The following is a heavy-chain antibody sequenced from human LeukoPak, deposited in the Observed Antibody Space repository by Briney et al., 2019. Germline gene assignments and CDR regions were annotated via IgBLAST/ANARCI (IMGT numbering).Heavy chain of an antibody. J-gene: IGHJ4*02. Sequence: GGSLRLSCAASGFTFSSYWMSWVRQAPGKGLECVANIKQDGSDKYYVDSVKGRFTISRENAKTLLYLQINRLRAEDTAVYYCAREPCGDYFDNWGQGNLVTVSS. CDR3: AREPCGDYFDN. V-gene: IGHV3-7*03. CDR1: GFTFSSYW. CDR2: IKQDGSDK. D-gene: IGHD4-17*01.